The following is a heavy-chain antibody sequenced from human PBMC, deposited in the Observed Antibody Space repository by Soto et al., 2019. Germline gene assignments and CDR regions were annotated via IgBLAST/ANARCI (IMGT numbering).Heavy chain of an antibody. D-gene: IGHD2-15*01. J-gene: IGHJ5*02. Sequence: QVQLVQSGAEVKKPGASVKVSCKASGYTFTTHGISWVRQVPGQGLEWMGWVRGDNGHTNYAQSLQGRVTMTIDTSTNTAYMGLGSLRSDDTAVYYWARDLGYCRSGTCYREWFDPWGQGTLVSVSS. CDR3: ARDLGYCRSGTCYREWFDP. CDR1: GYTFTTHG. V-gene: IGHV1-18*01. CDR2: VRGDNGHT.